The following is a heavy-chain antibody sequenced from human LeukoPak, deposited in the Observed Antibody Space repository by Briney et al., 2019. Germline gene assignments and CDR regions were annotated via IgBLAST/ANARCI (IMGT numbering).Heavy chain of an antibody. CDR1: GYSISSGYY. CDR3: ARDPPPYYYYYMDV. V-gene: IGHV4-38-2*02. Sequence: SETLSLTCAVSGYSISSGYYWGWIRQPPGKGLEWIGRIYTSGSTNYNPSLKSRVTISVDTSKNQFSLKLSSVTAADTAVYYCARDPPPYYYYYMDVWGKGTTVTVSS. J-gene: IGHJ6*03. CDR2: IYTSGST.